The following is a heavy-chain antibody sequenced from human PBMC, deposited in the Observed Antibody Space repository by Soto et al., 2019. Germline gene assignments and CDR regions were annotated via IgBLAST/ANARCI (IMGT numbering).Heavy chain of an antibody. CDR3: ARGEGTTMVREVTLDFDP. CDR2: IYYSGST. Sequence: SETLSLTCTVSGGSISSGGYYWSWIRQHPGKGLEWIGYIYYSGSTYYNPSLKSRVTISVDTSKNQFSLKLSSVTAADTAVYYCARGEGTTMVREVTLDFDPWGQRTLVTVSS. V-gene: IGHV4-31*03. CDR1: GGSISSGGYY. J-gene: IGHJ5*02. D-gene: IGHD3-10*01.